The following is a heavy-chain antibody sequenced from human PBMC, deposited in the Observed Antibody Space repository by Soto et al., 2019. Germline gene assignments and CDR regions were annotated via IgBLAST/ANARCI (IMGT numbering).Heavy chain of an antibody. D-gene: IGHD3-10*01. CDR2: ISGSVAST. Sequence: GGSLRLSCASSGCSFRSYAMNWVRQAPGKGLEWVSTISGSVASTDYADSVKGRFTISRDNSRNTLYLQMNSLRAEDTAVYYCAKDRGSGSNFYYYYMDVWGKGTTVTVSS. CDR1: GCSFRSYA. CDR3: AKDRGSGSNFYYYYMDV. J-gene: IGHJ6*03. V-gene: IGHV3-23*01.